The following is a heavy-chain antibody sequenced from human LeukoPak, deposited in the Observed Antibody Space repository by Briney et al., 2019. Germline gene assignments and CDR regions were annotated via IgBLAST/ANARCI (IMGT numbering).Heavy chain of an antibody. CDR2: IIPILGIA. CDR3: ARVCSGGSCYVDY. CDR1: GGTFSSYA. J-gene: IGHJ4*02. Sequence: GASVKVSCKASGGTFSSYAISWVRQAPGQGLEWMGRIIPILGIANYAQKFQGRVTITAAKSTSTAYMELSSLRSEDTAVYYCARVCSGGSCYVDYWGQGTLITVSS. V-gene: IGHV1-69*04. D-gene: IGHD2-15*01.